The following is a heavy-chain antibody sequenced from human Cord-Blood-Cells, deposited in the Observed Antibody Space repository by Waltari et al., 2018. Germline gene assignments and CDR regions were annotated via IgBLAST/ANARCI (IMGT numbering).Heavy chain of an antibody. Sequence: QVQLVQSGAEVKKPGASVKVSCKASGYTFPSYDITRVRKATGQGLEWMGWMNPNSGNTGYAQKFQGRVTMTRNTSISTAYMELSSLRSEDTAVYYCARGARGYSGYDWYFDLWGRGTLVTVSS. D-gene: IGHD5-12*01. CDR3: ARGARGYSGYDWYFDL. J-gene: IGHJ2*01. CDR1: GYTFPSYD. V-gene: IGHV1-8*01. CDR2: MNPNSGNT.